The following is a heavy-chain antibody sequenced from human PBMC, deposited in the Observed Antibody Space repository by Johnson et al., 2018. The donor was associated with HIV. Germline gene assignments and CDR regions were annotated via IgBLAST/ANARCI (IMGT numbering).Heavy chain of an antibody. Sequence: VQLVESGGGVVQPGRSLRLSCAASGFTFSSYAMHWVRQAPGKGLEWVAVISYDGSNKYYADSVKGRFTISRDNSKNTLYLQMNSLRAEDTAVYYCARLPSRGGTIKDAFDIWGHGTMVTVSS. V-gene: IGHV3-30*14. CDR2: ISYDGSNK. CDR3: ARLPSRGGTIKDAFDI. CDR1: GFTFSSYA. D-gene: IGHD2-15*01. J-gene: IGHJ3*02.